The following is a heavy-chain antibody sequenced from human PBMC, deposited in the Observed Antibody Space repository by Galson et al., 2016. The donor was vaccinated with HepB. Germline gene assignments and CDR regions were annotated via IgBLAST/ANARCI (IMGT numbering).Heavy chain of an antibody. CDR3: ARDNMVRGLITY. CDR2: INTNTGHP. Sequence: SVKVSCKASGYTSISYAMNWVRQAPGQGLEWMGWINTNTGHPTYAQGFTGRFVFSLDKSVSTTYLQINSLEAEDTAVYYCARDNMVRGLITYWGQGTLVTVAS. J-gene: IGHJ4*02. V-gene: IGHV7-4-1*02. CDR1: GYTSISYA. D-gene: IGHD3-10*01.